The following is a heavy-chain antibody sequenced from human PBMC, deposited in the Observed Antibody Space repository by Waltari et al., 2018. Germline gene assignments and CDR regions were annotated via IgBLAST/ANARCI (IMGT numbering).Heavy chain of an antibody. CDR3: ATYYYDSSGYLGDY. D-gene: IGHD3-22*01. CDR2: INHSGST. Sequence: QVQLQQWGAGLLKPSETLSLTCAVYGGSFSGYYWSWIRQPPGKGLEWIGEINHSGSTNYNPSLKSRVTISVDTSKNQFSLKLSSVTAADTAVYYCATYYYDSSGYLGDYWGQGTLVTVSS. CDR1: GGSFSGYY. J-gene: IGHJ4*02. V-gene: IGHV4-34*01.